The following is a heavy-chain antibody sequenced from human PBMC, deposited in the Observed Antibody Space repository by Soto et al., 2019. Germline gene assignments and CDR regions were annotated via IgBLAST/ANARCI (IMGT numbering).Heavy chain of an antibody. Sequence: QVQLQESGPGLVKPSETLSLTCTVSGGSISSYYWSWIRPPAGKGLEWIGRIYTSGSTNYNPSLKSRVTMSVDTSKNQFSLKLSSVTAADTAVYYCAREQQLVQYYYYGMDVWGQGTTVTVSS. CDR2: IYTSGST. D-gene: IGHD6-13*01. CDR1: GGSISSYY. CDR3: AREQQLVQYYYYGMDV. V-gene: IGHV4-4*07. J-gene: IGHJ6*02.